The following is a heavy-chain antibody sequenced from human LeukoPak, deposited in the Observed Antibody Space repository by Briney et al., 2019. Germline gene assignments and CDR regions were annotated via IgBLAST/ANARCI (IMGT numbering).Heavy chain of an antibody. CDR3: ARVTYYYDSSGYYYLTWFDP. D-gene: IGHD3-22*01. J-gene: IGHJ5*02. CDR2: INHSGST. CDR1: GGSFSGYY. Sequence: SETLSLTCAVYGGSFSGYYWSWIRQPPGKGQEWIGEINHSGSTNYNPSLKSRVTISVDTSKNQFSLKLSSVTAADTAVYYCARVTYYYDSSGYYYLTWFDPWGQGTLVTVSS. V-gene: IGHV4-34*01.